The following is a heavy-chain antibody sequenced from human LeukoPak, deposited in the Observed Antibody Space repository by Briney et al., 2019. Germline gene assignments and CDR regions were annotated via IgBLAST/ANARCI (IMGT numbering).Heavy chain of an antibody. CDR2: ISAYNGNT. Sequence: AASMKVSCKASGYTFINYGITWVRQAPGQGLEWMGWISAYNGNTNYAQKLQGRVTMTTDTSTSTAYMEVTSLRSDDTAVYYCARDYYSGSYYGEYWGQGTLVTVSS. J-gene: IGHJ4*02. CDR1: GYTFINYG. D-gene: IGHD1-26*01. V-gene: IGHV1-18*01. CDR3: ARDYYSGSYYGEY.